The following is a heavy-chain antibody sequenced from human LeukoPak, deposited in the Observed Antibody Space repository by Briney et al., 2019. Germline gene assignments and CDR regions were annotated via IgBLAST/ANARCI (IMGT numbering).Heavy chain of an antibody. D-gene: IGHD2-15*01. J-gene: IGHJ6*03. CDR1: GYTFTSYG. CDR3: AGWYYYYYYMDV. V-gene: IGHV1-18*01. CDR2: ISAYNGNT. Sequence: ASVKVSCKASGYTFTSYGISWVRQAPGQGLEWMGWISAYNGNTNYAQKFQGRVTMTRDTSISTAYMELSRLRSDDTAVYYCAGWYYYYYYMDVWGKGTTVTVSS.